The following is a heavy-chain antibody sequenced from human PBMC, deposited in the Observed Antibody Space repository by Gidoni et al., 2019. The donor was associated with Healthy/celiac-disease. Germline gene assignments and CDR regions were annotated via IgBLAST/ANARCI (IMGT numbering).Heavy chain of an antibody. CDR3: ARQVVGCSGGSCYLFDY. CDR1: GASISSSSYY. CDR2: IYYSGST. V-gene: IGHV4-39*01. D-gene: IGHD2-15*01. Sequence: QLQLQASGPGLVKPSETLSLTCTVSGASISSSSYYWGWIRQPPGTGLEWIGSIYYSGSTYYNPSLKSRVTISVDTSKNQFSLKLSSVTAADTAVYYCARQVVGCSGGSCYLFDYWGQGTLVTVSS. J-gene: IGHJ4*02.